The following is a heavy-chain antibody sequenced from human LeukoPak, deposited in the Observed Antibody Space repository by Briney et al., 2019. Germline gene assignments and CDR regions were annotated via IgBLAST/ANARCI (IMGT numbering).Heavy chain of an antibody. V-gene: IGHV1-69*01. CDR1: GGTFSSYA. CDR3: ASPSATVVTGASFDY. CDR2: IIPIFGTA. J-gene: IGHJ4*02. D-gene: IGHD4-23*01. Sequence: AASVKVSCKASGGTFSSYAICWVRQAPGQGLEWMGGIIPIFGTANYAQKFQGRVTITADESTSTAYMELSSLRSEDTAVYYCASPSATVVTGASFDYWGQGTLVTVSS.